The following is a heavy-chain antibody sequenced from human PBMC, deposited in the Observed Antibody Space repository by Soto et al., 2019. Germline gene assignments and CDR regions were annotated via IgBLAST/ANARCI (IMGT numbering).Heavy chain of an antibody. J-gene: IGHJ4*02. D-gene: IGHD2-2*01. CDR1: GDSFSTYA. CDR3: ATDSGIVAVPAAMGFDY. V-gene: IGHV1-69*11. CDR2: IIPLLRST. Sequence: QVQLVQSGAQVKKPGSSVKVSCKASGDSFSTYAVSWVRQAPGRGLEWMGKIIPLLRSTTYAQKFRGRVTITADETTSTAYMDLTSLTAEDTAVYYCATDSGIVAVPAAMGFDYWGQGTLVTVSS.